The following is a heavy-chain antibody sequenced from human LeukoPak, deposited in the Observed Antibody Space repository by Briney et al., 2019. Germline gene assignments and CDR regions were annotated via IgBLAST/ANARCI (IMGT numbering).Heavy chain of an antibody. Sequence: GGFLRLSCAASGFTFSSYWMHWVRQAPGKGLVWVSRIKSDGSGATYADSVEGRFSISRDNAKNSLYLELNSLRAEDTGVYFCARDRGWQQFDYWGQGTLVTVSS. CDR1: GFTFSSYW. V-gene: IGHV3-74*01. CDR2: IKSDGSGA. D-gene: IGHD5-24*01. CDR3: ARDRGWQQFDY. J-gene: IGHJ4*01.